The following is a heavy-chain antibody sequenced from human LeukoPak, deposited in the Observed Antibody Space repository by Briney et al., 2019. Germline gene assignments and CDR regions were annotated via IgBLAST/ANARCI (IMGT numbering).Heavy chain of an antibody. Sequence: SQTLSLTCAISGDSVSSNSVAWNWIRQSPSRGLEWLGRTYYRSKWYSDYAVSVKSRITINADTSKNQVSLQLNSVTPDDTAVYYCARDSRAGYSLPLGHWGQGALVTVSS. CDR3: ARDSRAGYSLPLGH. CDR2: TYYRSKWYS. J-gene: IGHJ4*02. CDR1: GDSVSSNSVA. V-gene: IGHV6-1*01. D-gene: IGHD2-15*01.